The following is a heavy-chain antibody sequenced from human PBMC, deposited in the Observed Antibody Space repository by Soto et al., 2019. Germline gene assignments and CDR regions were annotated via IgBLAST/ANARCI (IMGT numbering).Heavy chain of an antibody. CDR1: GGTFSSYA. CDR2: IIPIFGTA. CDR3: ARGQTGGGWGYYFDY. D-gene: IGHD3-16*01. Sequence: QVQLVQSGAEVKKPGSSVKVSCKASGGTFSSYAIDWVRQAPGQGLEWMGGIIPIFGTADYAQKFQGGVTITADESTSTAYMELSSLRSEDTALYYCARGQTGGGWGYYFDYWGQGTLVTVSS. V-gene: IGHV1-69*12. J-gene: IGHJ4*02.